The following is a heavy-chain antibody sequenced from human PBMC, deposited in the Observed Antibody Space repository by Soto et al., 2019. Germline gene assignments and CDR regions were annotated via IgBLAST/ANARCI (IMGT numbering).Heavy chain of an antibody. CDR2: IYSAGST. J-gene: IGHJ3*02. V-gene: IGHV4-4*07. CDR3: VRGDVFDI. Sequence: QLQLQESGPGLVKPSETLSLICTVSGGSISGYFWSWVRQPAVKGLEWIGRIYSAGSTNYNPSLKSRVPMSVDTSQNQFSLKLTSVTAADTAMYYCVRGDVFDIWGRGTMVTVSS. CDR1: GGSISGYF. D-gene: IGHD3-16*01.